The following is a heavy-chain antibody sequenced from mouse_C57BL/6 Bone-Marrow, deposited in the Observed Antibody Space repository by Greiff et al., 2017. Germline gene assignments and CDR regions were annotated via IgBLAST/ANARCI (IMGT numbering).Heavy chain of an antibody. CDR1: GFNIKDYY. V-gene: IGHV14-2*01. Sequence: VQLQQSGAELVKPGASVKLSCTASGFNIKDYYMHWVKQRTEQGLEWIGRIDPEDGETKYAPKFQGKATITADTSSNTAYLQHSSLTSEDTAVYYCDRDGSSPFYYAMDYWGQGTSVTVSS. D-gene: IGHD1-1*01. J-gene: IGHJ4*01. CDR2: IDPEDGET. CDR3: DRDGSSPFYYAMDY.